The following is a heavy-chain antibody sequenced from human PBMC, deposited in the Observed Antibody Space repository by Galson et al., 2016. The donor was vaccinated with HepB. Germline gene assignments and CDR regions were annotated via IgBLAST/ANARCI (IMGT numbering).Heavy chain of an antibody. Sequence: SLRLSCAASGFTLSNAWMSWLRQAPGKGLEWVGRLKSKPDGGTTDYAAPVKGRFTISSDDSTNTLYLQMHSLKTEGTAVYYCTTRWFDPWGQGTRVTVSS. V-gene: IGHV3-15*01. CDR2: LKSKPDGGTT. CDR1: GFTLSNAW. J-gene: IGHJ5*02. CDR3: TTRWFDP.